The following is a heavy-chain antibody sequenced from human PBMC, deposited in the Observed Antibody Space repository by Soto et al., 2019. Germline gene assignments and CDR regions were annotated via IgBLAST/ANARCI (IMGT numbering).Heavy chain of an antibody. CDR3: ARAENLYSGYVPDY. J-gene: IGHJ4*02. V-gene: IGHV4-34*01. CDR1: GGSFSGYY. D-gene: IGHD5-12*01. Sequence: SETLSLTCAVYGGSFSGYYWSWIRQPPGKGLEWIGEINHSGSTNYNPSLKSRVTISVDTSKNQFSLKLSSVTAADTAVYYCARAENLYSGYVPDYWGQGTLVTV. CDR2: INHSGST.